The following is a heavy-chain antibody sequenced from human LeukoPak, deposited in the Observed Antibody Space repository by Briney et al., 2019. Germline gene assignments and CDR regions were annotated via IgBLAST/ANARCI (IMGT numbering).Heavy chain of an antibody. CDR3: ARGGYSGYDVYYFDY. V-gene: IGHV1-69*13. CDR2: IIPIFGTA. J-gene: IGHJ4*02. Sequence: SVKVSCKASGGTFSSYAISWVRQAPGQGREWMGRIIPIFGTANSAQKFQGRVTITADESTSTAYMELSSLRSEDTAVYYCARGGYSGYDVYYFDYWGQGTLVTVSS. D-gene: IGHD5-12*01. CDR1: GGTFSSYA.